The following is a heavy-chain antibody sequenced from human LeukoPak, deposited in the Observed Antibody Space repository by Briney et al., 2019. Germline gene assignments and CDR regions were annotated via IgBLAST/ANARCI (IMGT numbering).Heavy chain of an antibody. CDR3: AREPIAVAAIDY. Sequence: GASVKISCKASGYTFTGYYMHWVRQAPGQGLEWMGWINPNSGGTNYAQKFQGRVTMTRDTSISTAYMELSRLRSDDTAVYYCAREPIAVAAIDYWGQGTLVTVSS. D-gene: IGHD6-19*01. J-gene: IGHJ4*02. V-gene: IGHV1-2*02. CDR1: GYTFTGYY. CDR2: INPNSGGT.